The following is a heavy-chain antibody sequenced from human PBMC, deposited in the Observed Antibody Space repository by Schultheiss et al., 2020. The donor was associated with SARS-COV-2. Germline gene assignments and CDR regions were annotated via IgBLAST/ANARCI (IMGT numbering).Heavy chain of an antibody. CDR2: IYYSGST. V-gene: IGHV4-30-4*01. CDR3: ARAYLSITIFGVPSRWFDP. CDR1: GGSISSGGYY. Sequence: SETLSLTCAVSGGSISSGGYYWSWIRQPPGKGLEWIGYIYYSGSTYYNPSLKSRVTISVDTSKNQFSLKLSSVTAADTAVYYCARAYLSITIFGVPSRWFDPWGQGTLVTVSS. J-gene: IGHJ5*02. D-gene: IGHD3-3*01.